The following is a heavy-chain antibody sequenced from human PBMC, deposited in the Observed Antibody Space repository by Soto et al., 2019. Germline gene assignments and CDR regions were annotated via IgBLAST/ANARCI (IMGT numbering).Heavy chain of an antibody. J-gene: IGHJ5*02. Sequence: GGSLTLSCAASGVTFSSYWMHWVRQAPGKGLEWVSAISGSGGSTYYADSVKGRFTISRDNSKNTLYLQMNSLRAEDTVVFYCLKSFSMIVVVANWFDPWGQGTLVTVSS. CDR1: GVTFSSYW. D-gene: IGHD3-22*01. CDR2: ISGSGGST. V-gene: IGHV3-23*01. CDR3: LKSFSMIVVVANWFDP.